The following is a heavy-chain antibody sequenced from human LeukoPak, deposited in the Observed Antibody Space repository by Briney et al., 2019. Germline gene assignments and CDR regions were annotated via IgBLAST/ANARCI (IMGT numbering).Heavy chain of an antibody. D-gene: IGHD6-13*01. CDR2: ISSSSTI. CDR3: AREMSGYTSSAIDY. Sequence: GGSLRLSCAASGFTFSSYSMNWVRQAPGKGLEWVSYISSSSTIYYGDSVKGRFTISRDNAKNSLYLQMNSLRAEDMAVYYCAREMSGYTSSAIDYWGQGTLVTVSS. V-gene: IGHV3-48*01. CDR1: GFTFSSYS. J-gene: IGHJ4*02.